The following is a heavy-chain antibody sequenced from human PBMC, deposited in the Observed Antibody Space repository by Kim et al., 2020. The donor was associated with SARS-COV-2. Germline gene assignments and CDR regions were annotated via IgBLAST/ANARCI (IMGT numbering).Heavy chain of an antibody. V-gene: IGHV3-7*01. CDR1: GFTFSSYW. D-gene: IGHD3-16*01. Sequence: GGSLRLSCAASGFTFSSYWMSWVRQAPGKGLEWVANIKQDGSEKYYVDSVKGRFTISRDNAKNSLYLQMNSLRAEDTAVYYCARDRAFGPNWFDPWGQGTLVTVSS. J-gene: IGHJ5*02. CDR3: ARDRAFGPNWFDP. CDR2: IKQDGSEK.